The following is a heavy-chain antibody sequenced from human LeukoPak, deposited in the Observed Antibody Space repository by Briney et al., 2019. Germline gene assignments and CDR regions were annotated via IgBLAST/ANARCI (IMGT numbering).Heavy chain of an antibody. V-gene: IGHV3-11*01. D-gene: IGHD3-22*01. CDR2: ISSSGSTI. J-gene: IGHJ4*02. CDR3: AGAPYYYDSRGYSDY. CDR1: GFTFSDYY. Sequence: GGSLRLSCAASGFTFSDYYMSWIRLAPGKGLEWVSYISSSGSTIYYADSVKGRFTISRDNAKNSLYLQMNSLRAEDTAVYYCAGAPYYYDSRGYSDYWGQGTLVTVSP.